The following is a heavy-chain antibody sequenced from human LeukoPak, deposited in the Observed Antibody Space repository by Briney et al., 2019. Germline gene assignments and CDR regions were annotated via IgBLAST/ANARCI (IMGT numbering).Heavy chain of an antibody. CDR2: INHSGST. CDR3: ARGSMRLINYVWGSYRYTGPHYYDY. D-gene: IGHD3-16*02. J-gene: IGHJ4*02. CDR1: GGSFSGYY. Sequence: LKPSQTLSLTCAVYGGSFSGYYWSWIRQPPGKGLEWIGEINHSGSTNYSPSLKSRVTISVDTSKNQFSLKLSSVTAADTAVYYSARGSMRLINYVWGSYRYTGPHYYDYCGQGTLVTVSS. V-gene: IGHV4-34*01.